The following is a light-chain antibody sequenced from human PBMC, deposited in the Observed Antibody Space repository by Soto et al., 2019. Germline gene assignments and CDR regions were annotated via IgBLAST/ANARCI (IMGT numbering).Light chain of an antibody. CDR2: NTS. V-gene: IGKV3-11*01. Sequence: EIVLTQSPATLSLSPGERATLSCRASQSVSSFLAWYQQKPGQAPRLLIYNTSNRATGIPARFSGSGSGTDFTLTISSLEPDDFAVYYCQQRRNWPPITFGQGTRLGIK. CDR1: QSVSSF. J-gene: IGKJ5*01. CDR3: QQRRNWPPIT.